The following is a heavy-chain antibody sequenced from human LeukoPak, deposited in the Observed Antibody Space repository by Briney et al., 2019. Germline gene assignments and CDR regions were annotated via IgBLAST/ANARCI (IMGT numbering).Heavy chain of an antibody. CDR3: ARGAAVGIFDY. Sequence: PSETLSLTCAVYGGSFSGYYWSWIRQPPGKGLEWIGEINHSGSTNYNPSLKSRVTISVDTSKNQFSLKLSSVTAADTAVYYCARGAAVGIFDYWGQGTPVTVSS. V-gene: IGHV4-34*01. D-gene: IGHD2-15*01. CDR1: GGSFSGYY. CDR2: INHSGST. J-gene: IGHJ4*02.